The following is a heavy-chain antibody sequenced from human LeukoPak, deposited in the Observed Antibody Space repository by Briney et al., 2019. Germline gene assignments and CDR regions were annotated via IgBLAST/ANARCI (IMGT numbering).Heavy chain of an antibody. CDR3: ARAGQGFGELFFDY. CDR1: GYTFTGYY. Sequence: ASVKVSCKASGYTFTGYYMHWVRQAPGQGLEWMGWMNPNSGNTGYAQKFQGRVAMTRNTSISTAYMELSSLRSEDTAVYYCARAGQGFGELFFDYWGQGTLVTVSS. J-gene: IGHJ4*02. V-gene: IGHV1-8*02. D-gene: IGHD3-10*01. CDR2: MNPNSGNT.